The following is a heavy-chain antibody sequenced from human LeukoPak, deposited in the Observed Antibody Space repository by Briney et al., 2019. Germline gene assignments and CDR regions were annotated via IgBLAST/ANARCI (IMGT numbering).Heavy chain of an antibody. Sequence: PGGSLRLSCAASGFTFSSYSMNWVRQAPGKGLEWVSSISSSSSYIYYADSVKGRFTISRDNAKNSLYLQMNSLRAEDTAVYYCARESLPYCSSTSCLGWFDPWGQGTLVTVSP. D-gene: IGHD2-2*01. V-gene: IGHV3-21*01. CDR3: ARESLPYCSSTSCLGWFDP. CDR1: GFTFSSYS. CDR2: ISSSSSYI. J-gene: IGHJ5*02.